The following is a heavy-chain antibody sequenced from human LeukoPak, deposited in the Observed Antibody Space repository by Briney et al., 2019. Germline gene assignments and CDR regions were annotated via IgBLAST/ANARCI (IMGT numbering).Heavy chain of an antibody. CDR2: INPDGSQT. D-gene: IGHD4-17*01. J-gene: IGHJ5*02. Sequence: PGGSLRLSCAASGFTFNTYWMNWVRQAPGKGLEWVALINPDGSQTHYVGSVKGRFTISGEKGRFTISRDNAENSLYLQMNSLRADDTAVYYCARDLGYGALDPWGQGTLVTVSS. V-gene: IGHV3-7*01. CDR1: GFTFNTYW. CDR3: ARDLGYGALDP.